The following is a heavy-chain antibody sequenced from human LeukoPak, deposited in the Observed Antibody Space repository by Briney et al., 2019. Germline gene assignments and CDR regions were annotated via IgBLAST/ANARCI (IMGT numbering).Heavy chain of an antibody. V-gene: IGHV3-9*01. D-gene: IGHD4-11*01. CDR3: AKDGGYSNYFDY. CDR1: GFTFDDYA. J-gene: IGHJ4*02. Sequence: GGSLRLSCAASGFTFDDYAMHWVRQAPGKGLEWVSGISWNSGSIGHADSVKGRFTISRDNAKNSLYLQMNSLRAEDTALYYCAKDGGYSNYFDYWGQGTLVTVSS. CDR2: ISWNSGSI.